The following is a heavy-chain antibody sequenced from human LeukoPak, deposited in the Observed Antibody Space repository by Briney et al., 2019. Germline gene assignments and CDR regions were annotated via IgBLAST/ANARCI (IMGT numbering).Heavy chain of an antibody. V-gene: IGHV3-23*01. D-gene: IGHD3-22*01. CDR3: AKYFEAGRLLPNY. Sequence: GGSLRLSCAASGFAFSSYAMTWVRQAPGKGLKWVSAISASGGNTYYADSVKGRFTISRDNSKNTLYLQMNSLRAEDTAVYYCAKYFEAGRLLPNYWGQGTLVTVSS. CDR2: ISASGGNT. CDR1: GFAFSSYA. J-gene: IGHJ4*02.